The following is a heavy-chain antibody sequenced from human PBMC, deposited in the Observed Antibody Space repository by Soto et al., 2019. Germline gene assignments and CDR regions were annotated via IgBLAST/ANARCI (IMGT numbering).Heavy chain of an antibody. D-gene: IGHD6-19*01. CDR3: AKVIPVTGTIGFDS. Sequence: GGSLRLSCAASGFTFSSYAMSWVRQAPGKGLEWVSDISGSGGSTRYADSVKGRFTISRDNSKNTLYLQMNSLRAEDTAVYYCAKVIPVTGTIGFDSSGQATLVTVSS. CDR2: ISGSGGST. CDR1: GFTFSSYA. J-gene: IGHJ4*02. V-gene: IGHV3-23*01.